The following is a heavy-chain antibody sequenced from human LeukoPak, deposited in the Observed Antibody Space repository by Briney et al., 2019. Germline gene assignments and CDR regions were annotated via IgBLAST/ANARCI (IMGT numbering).Heavy chain of an antibody. CDR3: AKDPPLYYYGSGDVLDY. J-gene: IGHJ4*02. CDR1: GFTFSSYG. CDR2: ISGSGGST. D-gene: IGHD3-10*01. V-gene: IGHV3-23*01. Sequence: GGSLRLSCAASGFTFSSYGMSWVRQAPGKGLEWVSAISGSGGSTYYADSVKGRFTISRDNSKNTLYLQMNSLRAEDTAVYYCAKDPPLYYYGSGDVLDYWGQGTLVTVSS.